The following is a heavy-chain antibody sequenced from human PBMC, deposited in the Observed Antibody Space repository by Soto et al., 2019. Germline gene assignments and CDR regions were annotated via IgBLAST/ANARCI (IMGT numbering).Heavy chain of an antibody. D-gene: IGHD1-26*01. Sequence: QGQLVGSGGGVVQPGRSLRLSCAASGFTFSAYTMHWVRQPPGKGLEWVAVISYDGKNEYYTDPVKGRFTVSRDNSKSTLYLQMNSLKSEDTAIYYCARDGYSGRSDGFDIWGQGTMVSVAS. J-gene: IGHJ3*02. CDR3: ARDGYSGRSDGFDI. CDR1: GFTFSAYT. CDR2: ISYDGKNE. V-gene: IGHV3-30*04.